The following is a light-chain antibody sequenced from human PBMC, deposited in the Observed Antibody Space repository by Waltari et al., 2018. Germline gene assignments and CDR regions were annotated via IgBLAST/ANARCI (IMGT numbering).Light chain of an antibody. CDR3: ASFAGSNTL. Sequence: QSALTQPPSASGSPGQSVTMSCTGTSTDVGVYNYVSWYQPHPGKAPNLLIYEVSERPSGVPARFSGSKSGNTASLTVSGLQPEDEADYYCASFAGSNTLFGGGTKLTVL. CDR2: EVS. J-gene: IGLJ2*01. CDR1: STDVGVYNY. V-gene: IGLV2-8*01.